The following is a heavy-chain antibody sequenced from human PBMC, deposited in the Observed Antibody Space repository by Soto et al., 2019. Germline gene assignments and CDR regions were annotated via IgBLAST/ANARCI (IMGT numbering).Heavy chain of an antibody. V-gene: IGHV3-23*01. CDR2: ITNGNT. CDR1: GFTFGTYG. J-gene: IGHJ3*02. D-gene: IGHD1-26*01. CDR3: ARDLQYSGSYTGAFDI. Sequence: EVQLLESGGGLIQPGGSLRLSCAASGFTFGTYGMGWVRQAPGKGLEWVSTITNGNTYYAASVKGRFTISRDNSKNTLYLQMNSLRAEDTAVYYCARDLQYSGSYTGAFDIWGQGTMVTVSS.